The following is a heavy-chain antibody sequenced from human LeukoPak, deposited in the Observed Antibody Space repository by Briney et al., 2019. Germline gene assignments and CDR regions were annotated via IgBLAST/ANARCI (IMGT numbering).Heavy chain of an antibody. CDR3: ARTIAARTLYYFDY. V-gene: IGHV1-69*04. J-gene: IGHJ4*02. CDR1: GGSFSSYV. CDR2: IIPVLGVS. Sequence: GASVKVSCKASGGSFSSYVITWVRQAPGQGLEWMGRIIPVLGVSNFAQKFQGRVTITADESTSTAYMELSSLRSEDTAVYYCARTIAARTLYYFDYWGQGTLVTVSS. D-gene: IGHD6-6*01.